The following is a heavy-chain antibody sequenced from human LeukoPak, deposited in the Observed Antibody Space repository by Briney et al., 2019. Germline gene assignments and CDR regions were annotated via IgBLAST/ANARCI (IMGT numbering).Heavy chain of an antibody. CDR1: GGSISSYY. Sequence: PSETLSLTCTVSGGSISSYYWSWIRQPPGKGLEWIGYIYYSGSTNYNPSLKSRVTISVDTSKNQFSLKLSSVTAADTAVYYCASDTIQWLEYWGQGTLVTVSS. V-gene: IGHV4-59*01. J-gene: IGHJ4*02. D-gene: IGHD6-19*01. CDR2: IYYSGST. CDR3: ASDTIQWLEY.